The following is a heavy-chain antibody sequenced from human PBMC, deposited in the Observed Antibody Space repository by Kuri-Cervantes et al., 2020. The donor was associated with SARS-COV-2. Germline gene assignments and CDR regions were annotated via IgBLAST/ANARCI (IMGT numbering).Heavy chain of an antibody. D-gene: IGHD6-19*01. J-gene: IGHJ4*02. V-gene: IGHV3-7*01. CDR2: IEHSAIQK. CDR1: GFTFSDYW. Sequence: GESLKISCAASGFTFSDYWMTWVRQAPGKGLEWVANIEHSAIQKYYVDSVKGRFTISRDNAKNSLYLQMSSLRAEDTAVYYCARDSGRYSSGWYTRRTPYFDYWGQGTLVTVSS. CDR3: ARDSGRYSSGWYTRRTPYFDY.